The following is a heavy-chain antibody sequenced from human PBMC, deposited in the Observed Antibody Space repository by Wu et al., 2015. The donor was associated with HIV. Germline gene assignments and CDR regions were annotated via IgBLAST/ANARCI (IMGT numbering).Heavy chain of an antibody. Sequence: QVQLVQSGAEMKKPGASVKVSCKASGYSFSDFHLHWVRQAPGQGLEWMGWINHNGGGATYAQKFQGRAAMTRDTSISTAFLELSGLRLDDTAIYYCARALRPVADALELDYWGQGTPVSVSS. CDR1: GYSFSDFH. CDR3: ARALRPVADALELDY. V-gene: IGHV1-2*02. J-gene: IGHJ4*02. CDR2: INHNGGGA. D-gene: IGHD6-19*01.